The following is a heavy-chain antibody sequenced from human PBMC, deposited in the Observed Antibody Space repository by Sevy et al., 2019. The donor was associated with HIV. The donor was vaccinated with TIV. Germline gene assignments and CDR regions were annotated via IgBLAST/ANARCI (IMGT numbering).Heavy chain of an antibody. J-gene: IGHJ4*02. CDR1: GGSISSYY. CDR2: IYYSGST. CDR3: ARRHGDY. V-gene: IGHV4-59*13. Sequence: SETLSLTCTVSGGSISSYYWSWIRQPPGKGLEWIGYIYYSGSTNYNPSLKSRVTISVDTSKNQFSLKLSSVTAADTAVYYCARRHGDYWGQGTLVTGSS.